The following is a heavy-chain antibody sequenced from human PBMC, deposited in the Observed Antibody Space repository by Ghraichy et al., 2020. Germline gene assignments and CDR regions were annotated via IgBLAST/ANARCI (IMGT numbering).Heavy chain of an antibody. Sequence: SETLSLTCTVSGGSISSYYWSWIRQPPGKGLEWIGYIYYSGSTNYNPSLKSRVTISVDTSKNQFSLKLSSVTAADTAVYYCARHGENIAAAYYYGMDVWGQGTSVTVSS. CDR3: ARHGENIAAAYYYGMDV. J-gene: IGHJ6*02. V-gene: IGHV4-59*08. CDR1: GGSISSYY. D-gene: IGHD6-13*01. CDR2: IYYSGST.